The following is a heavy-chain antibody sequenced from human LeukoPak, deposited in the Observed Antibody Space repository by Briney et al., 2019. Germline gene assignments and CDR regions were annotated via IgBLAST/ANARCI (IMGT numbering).Heavy chain of an antibody. CDR1: GFTFSSYW. Sequence: GGTLRLSCAASGFTFSSYWMSWVRQAPGKGLEWVANIKQDGSEKYYVDFVKGRFTISRDNAKNSLYLQMNSLRAEDTAVYYCARDTDYGDYGSSLDPWGQGTLVTVSS. CDR3: ARDTDYGDYGSSLDP. J-gene: IGHJ5*02. V-gene: IGHV3-7*01. CDR2: IKQDGSEK. D-gene: IGHD4-17*01.